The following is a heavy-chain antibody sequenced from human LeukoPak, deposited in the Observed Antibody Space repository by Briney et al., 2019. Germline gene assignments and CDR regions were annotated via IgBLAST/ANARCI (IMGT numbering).Heavy chain of an antibody. J-gene: IGHJ4*02. Sequence: GGSLRLSCAASGFTFSSYGMHWVRQAPGKGLEWVAVIWYDGSNKYYADSVKGRFTISRDNSKNTLYLQMNSLRAEDTAVYYCARDGDTVTVYYFDYWGQGTLVTVSS. D-gene: IGHD4-17*01. CDR2: IWYDGSNK. CDR1: GFTFSSYG. CDR3: ARDGDTVTVYYFDY. V-gene: IGHV3-33*01.